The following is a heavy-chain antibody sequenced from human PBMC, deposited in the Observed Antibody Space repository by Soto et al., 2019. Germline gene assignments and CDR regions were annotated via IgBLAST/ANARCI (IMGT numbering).Heavy chain of an antibody. V-gene: IGHV3-23*01. CDR3: AKKGAARYCSGGSCDGDY. J-gene: IGHJ4*02. CDR1: GFTFSSYA. CDR2: ISGSGGST. Sequence: GGSLRLSCAASGFTFSSYAMSWVRQAPGKGLEWVSAISGSGGSTYYADSVKGRFTISRDNSKNTLYLQMNSLRAEDTAVYYCAKKGAARYCSGGSCDGDYWGQGTLVTVSS. D-gene: IGHD2-15*01.